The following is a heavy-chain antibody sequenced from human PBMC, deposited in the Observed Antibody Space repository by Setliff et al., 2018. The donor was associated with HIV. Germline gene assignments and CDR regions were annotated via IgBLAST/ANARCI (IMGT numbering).Heavy chain of an antibody. CDR3: ARSGYTSGFYWVFGAFGV. CDR2: IQYSDSS. Sequence: SETLSLTCTVSGGSISSSSYYWAWIRQPPGKGLEWIASIQYSDSSHYNPSLQSRVTISVDTSTKQFSLYLSSVNETDTAVYYCARSGYTSGFYWVFGAFGVWGQGKLVTVSS. D-gene: IGHD3-22*01. CDR1: GGSISSSSYY. J-gene: IGHJ3*01. V-gene: IGHV4-39*07.